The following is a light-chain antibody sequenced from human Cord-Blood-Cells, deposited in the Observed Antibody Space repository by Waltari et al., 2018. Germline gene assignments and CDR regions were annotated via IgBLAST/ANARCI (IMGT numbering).Light chain of an antibody. V-gene: IGLV2-23*03. Sequence: QSALTQPASVSGSPGQSITLSCTGTSSDVGSYKLVPWYQQHPGNTPKLMIYEGSKRPSGVSNRFSGSKSGNTASLTISGLQAEDEADYYCCSYAGSSTFAVFGGGTKLTVL. CDR2: EGS. J-gene: IGLJ3*02. CDR1: SSDVGSYKL. CDR3: CSYAGSSTFAV.